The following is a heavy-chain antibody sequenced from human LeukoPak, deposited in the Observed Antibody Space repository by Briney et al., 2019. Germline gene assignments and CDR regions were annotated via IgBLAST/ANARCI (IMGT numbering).Heavy chain of an antibody. J-gene: IGHJ4*02. CDR1: GFTFSSYW. CDR3: ARDRSRWYY. CDR2: IKQDGSEK. V-gene: IGHV3-7*03. Sequence: GGSLRLSCAASGFTFSSYWMSWVRQAPGKGLEWMANIKQDGSEKYYVDSVKGRFTISRDNAKISLYLQMNSLRVEDTAVYYCARDRSRWYYWGQGTLVTVSS. D-gene: IGHD4-23*01.